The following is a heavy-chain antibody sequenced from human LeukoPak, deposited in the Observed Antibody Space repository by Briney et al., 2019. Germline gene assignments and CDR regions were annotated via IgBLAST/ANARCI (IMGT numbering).Heavy chain of an antibody. J-gene: IGHJ2*01. Sequence: SETLSLTCAVYGGFFSGYYWSWIRQPPGKGLEWIGEINHSGSTNYNPSLKSRVTISVDTSKNQFSLKLSSVTAADTAVYYCARGLLYYWYFDLWGRGTLVTVSS. D-gene: IGHD2-15*01. CDR2: INHSGST. CDR3: ARGLLYYWYFDL. CDR1: GGFFSGYY. V-gene: IGHV4-34*01.